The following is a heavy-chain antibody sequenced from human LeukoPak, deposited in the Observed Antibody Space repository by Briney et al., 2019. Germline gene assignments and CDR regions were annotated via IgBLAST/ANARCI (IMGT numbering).Heavy chain of an antibody. V-gene: IGHV1-69*05. Sequence: AASVKVSCKASGGTFSSYAISWVRHAPGQGLEWMGRIIPIFGTANYAQKFQGRVTITTDESTSTAYMELSSLRSEDTAVYYCAREKGKYGSGSSYYYYMDVWGKGTTVTVSS. D-gene: IGHD3-10*01. CDR3: AREKGKYGSGSSYYYYMDV. CDR2: IIPIFGTA. CDR1: GGTFSSYA. J-gene: IGHJ6*03.